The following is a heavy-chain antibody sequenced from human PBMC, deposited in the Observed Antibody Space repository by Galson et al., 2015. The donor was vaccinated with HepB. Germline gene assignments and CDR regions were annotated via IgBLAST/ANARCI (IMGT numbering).Heavy chain of an antibody. CDR1: GFTFSSYG. D-gene: IGHD2-15*01. CDR2: ISYDGSNK. V-gene: IGHV3-30*18. Sequence: SLRLSCAASGFTFSSYGMHWVRQAPGKGLEWVAVISYDGSNKYYADSVKGRFTISRDNSKNTLYLQMNSLRAEDTAVYYCAKAPEICSGNRCYSYYYYGMDVWGLGTTVTVSS. CDR3: AKAPEICSGNRCYSYYYYGMDV. J-gene: IGHJ6*02.